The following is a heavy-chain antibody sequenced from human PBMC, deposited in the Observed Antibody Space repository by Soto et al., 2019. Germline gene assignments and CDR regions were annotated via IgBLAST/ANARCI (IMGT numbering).Heavy chain of an antibody. Sequence: GASVKFSCKAAGYTFTSYAMHWVRQAPGQRLEWMGWINAGNGNTKYSQKFQGRVTITRDTSASTAYMELSSLRSEDTAVYYCERHDFWSGYPNVMDVWGQGTTVTVSS. CDR3: ERHDFWSGYPNVMDV. CDR2: INAGNGNT. V-gene: IGHV1-3*01. J-gene: IGHJ6*02. D-gene: IGHD3-3*01. CDR1: GYTFTSYA.